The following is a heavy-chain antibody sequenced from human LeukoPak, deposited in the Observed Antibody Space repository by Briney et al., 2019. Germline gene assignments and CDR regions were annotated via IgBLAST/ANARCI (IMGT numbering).Heavy chain of an antibody. CDR1: GGSISRHY. Sequence: SETLSLTCTVSGGSISRHYWNWIRQPPGKGLEWIGYISESGSTNFNPSLKSRVSMSVDLSKNQFSLKVNSVTAADTAVYYCASGGHHYDSSGFHWFDPWGQGAPVTVSS. CDR3: ASGGHHYDSSGFHWFDP. D-gene: IGHD3-22*01. CDR2: ISESGST. V-gene: IGHV4-4*08. J-gene: IGHJ5*02.